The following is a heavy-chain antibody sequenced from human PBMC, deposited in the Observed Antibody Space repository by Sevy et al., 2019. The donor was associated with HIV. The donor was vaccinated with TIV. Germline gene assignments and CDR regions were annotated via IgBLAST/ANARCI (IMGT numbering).Heavy chain of an antibody. D-gene: IGHD3-22*01. CDR1: GKTLTQLS. Sequence: ASVKVSCEVSGKTLTQLSMHWVRQAPGKGLEWMGSYDPEDDKRIYAQKFQGRVTMTEDTSTDTAYMELRILRSEDTAVYYCATTKDYYESRGSPFDYWGQGTLVTVSS. V-gene: IGHV1-24*01. CDR3: ATTKDYYESRGSPFDY. CDR2: YDPEDDKR. J-gene: IGHJ4*02.